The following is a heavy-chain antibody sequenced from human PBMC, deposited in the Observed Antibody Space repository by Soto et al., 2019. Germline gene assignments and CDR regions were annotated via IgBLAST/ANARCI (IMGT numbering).Heavy chain of an antibody. D-gene: IGHD1-1*01. V-gene: IGHV4-59*01. CDR3: ARVQVQGGIPYYLPVSEVLLNRSTDL. CDR2: IFHSEST. Sequence: PGKGLEWIGYIFHSESTNYNPSLKSRVIMSVDTSKKQFSLKLTSVTAADTAVYYCARVQVQGGIPYYLPVSEVLLNRSTDL. J-gene: IGHJ2*01.